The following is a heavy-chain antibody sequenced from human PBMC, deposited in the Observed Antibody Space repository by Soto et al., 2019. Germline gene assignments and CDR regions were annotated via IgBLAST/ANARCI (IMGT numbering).Heavy chain of an antibody. CDR3: ARFTMFRGANYSYGMDV. Sequence: PSETLSLTCTVSGGSISSYYWSWIRQPPGKGLEWIGYIYYSGSTNYNPSLKSRVTISVDTSKNQFSLKLSSVTAADTAVYYCARFTMFRGANYSYGMDVRSQRTTVTVSS. V-gene: IGHV4-59*01. CDR2: IYYSGST. CDR1: GGSISSYY. D-gene: IGHD3-10*01. J-gene: IGHJ6*02.